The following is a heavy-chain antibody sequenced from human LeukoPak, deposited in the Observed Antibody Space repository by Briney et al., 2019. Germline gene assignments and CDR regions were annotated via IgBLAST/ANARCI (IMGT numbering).Heavy chain of an antibody. CDR1: GFTFTNAW. V-gene: IGHV3-15*01. CDR2: SKSQTDGGTT. J-gene: IGHJ4*02. Sequence: PGASLRLSCAASGFTFTNAWMSWVPQAPGKVREWIGRSKSQTDGGTTDYAAPVKGRFTISRDETKNTVYLQMNSLRTDDTAVYYCTTLSYVGGYWGQGTLVTVSP. CDR3: TTLSYVGGY. D-gene: IGHD3-10*02.